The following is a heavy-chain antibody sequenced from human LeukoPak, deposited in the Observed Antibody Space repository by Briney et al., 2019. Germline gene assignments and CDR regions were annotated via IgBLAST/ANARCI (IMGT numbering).Heavy chain of an antibody. J-gene: IGHJ6*02. CDR3: AKDRALGPSYGMDV. Sequence: GGSLRLSCAASGFTFSSYAMNWVRQAPGKGLEWASAIVGSVGSSSDGSTYYADSVKGRFTISRDNSKNILYMQMNSLRAEDTAVYYCAKDRALGPSYGMDVWGQGTTVTVSS. D-gene: IGHD3-10*01. CDR2: IVGSVGSSSDGST. CDR1: GFTFSSYA. V-gene: IGHV3-23*01.